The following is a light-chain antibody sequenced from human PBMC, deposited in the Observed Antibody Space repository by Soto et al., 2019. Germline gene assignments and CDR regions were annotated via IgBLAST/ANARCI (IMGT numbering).Light chain of an antibody. CDR2: GTS. V-gene: IGKV3-20*01. J-gene: IGKJ4*01. CDR1: QSVSDSH. Sequence: EIVLTQSPGTLSVSPGERATLSCRASQSVSDSHLAWYQQKPGQAPRLLIYGTSSRATGIPDRFSGSGSGTDFTLTISRLEHADFAVYYCQQYGGSLRGTFGGGTKVEIK. CDR3: QQYGGSLRGT.